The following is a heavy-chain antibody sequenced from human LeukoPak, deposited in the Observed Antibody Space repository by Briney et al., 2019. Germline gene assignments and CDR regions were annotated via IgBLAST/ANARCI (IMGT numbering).Heavy chain of an antibody. V-gene: IGHV4-34*01. D-gene: IGHD1-26*01. Sequence: SETLSLTCAVYGGSFSGYYWSWIRQPPGKGLEWIGEINHSGSTNYNPSLKSRVTISVDTSKNQFSLKLSSVTAADTAVYYCERASTIVGATNLDYWGQGTLVTVSS. CDR3: ERASTIVGATNLDY. CDR1: GGSFSGYY. CDR2: INHSGST. J-gene: IGHJ4*02.